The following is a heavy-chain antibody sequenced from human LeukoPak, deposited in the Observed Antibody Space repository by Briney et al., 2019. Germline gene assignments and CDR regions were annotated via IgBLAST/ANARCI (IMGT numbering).Heavy chain of an antibody. CDR1: GFTFSSYG. CDR3: AKDLDYGDSLFDY. D-gene: IGHD4-17*01. J-gene: IGHJ4*02. V-gene: IGHV3-30*18. CDR2: ISYDGSNK. Sequence: GGSLRLSCAASGFTFSSYGMHWVRQAPGRGLEWVAVISYDGSNKYYADSVKGRFTISRDNSKNTLYLQMNSLRAEDTAVYYCAKDLDYGDSLFDYWGQGTLVTVSS.